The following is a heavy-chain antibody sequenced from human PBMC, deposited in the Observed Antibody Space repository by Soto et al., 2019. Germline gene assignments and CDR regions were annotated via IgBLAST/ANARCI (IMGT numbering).Heavy chain of an antibody. V-gene: IGHV4-59*11. J-gene: IGHJ5*02. Sequence: QVQLQESGPGLVKPSETLSLTCTVSGASITSHYWSWIRQPPGKGLEWIGYVYASGTTTYNPSLKGRVTISIDTSNNHCSLNLRPVTAADTAVYYCARESTLWFDPWGHGTLVTVSS. CDR1: GASITSHY. CDR3: ARESTLWFDP. CDR2: VYASGTT. D-gene: IGHD4-4*01.